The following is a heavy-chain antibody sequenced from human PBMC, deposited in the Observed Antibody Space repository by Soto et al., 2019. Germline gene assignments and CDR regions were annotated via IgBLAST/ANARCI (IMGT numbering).Heavy chain of an antibody. D-gene: IGHD6-13*01. J-gene: IGHJ5*02. Sequence: QVQLQESGPGLVKPSGTLSLTCAVSGGSISSSNWWSWVRQPPGKGLEWIGEIYHSGSTNYNPSLKSRVTISVDKSKNQFSLKLSSVTAADTAVYYCARWAIGPAGTIEDWFDPWGQGTLVTVSS. V-gene: IGHV4-4*02. CDR3: ARWAIGPAGTIEDWFDP. CDR1: GGSISSSNW. CDR2: IYHSGST.